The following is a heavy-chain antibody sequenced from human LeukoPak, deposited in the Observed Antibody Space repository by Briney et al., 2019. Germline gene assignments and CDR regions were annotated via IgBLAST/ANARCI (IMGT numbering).Heavy chain of an antibody. Sequence: GGSLRLSCAASGFTFSSYSMNWVRQAPGKGLEWVSPISSSSSYIYYADSVKGRFTISRDNAKNSLYLQMNSLRAEDTAVYYCARDEEMATIGAFDYWGQGTLVTVSS. J-gene: IGHJ4*02. CDR2: ISSSSSYI. D-gene: IGHD5-24*01. V-gene: IGHV3-21*01. CDR1: GFTFSSYS. CDR3: ARDEEMATIGAFDY.